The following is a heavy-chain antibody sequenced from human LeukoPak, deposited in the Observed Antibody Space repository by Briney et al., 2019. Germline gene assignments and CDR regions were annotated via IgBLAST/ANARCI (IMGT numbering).Heavy chain of an antibody. CDR1: GFTFSSYG. V-gene: IGHV3-30*02. CDR3: AKGPYCSSTSCGGYRPFDP. J-gene: IGHJ5*02. CDR2: IRYDGSNK. D-gene: IGHD2-2*01. Sequence: GGSLRLSCAASGFTFSSYGMHWVRQAPGKGLEWVAFIRYDGSNKYYADFVKGRFTISRDNSKNTLYLQMNSLRAEDTAVYYCAKGPYCSSTSCGGYRPFDPWGQGTLVTVSS.